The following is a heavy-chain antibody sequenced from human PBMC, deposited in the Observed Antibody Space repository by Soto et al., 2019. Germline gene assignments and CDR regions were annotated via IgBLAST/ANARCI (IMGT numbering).Heavy chain of an antibody. CDR2: ISYDGSEK. V-gene: IGHV3-30*03. J-gene: IGHJ4*02. CDR1: GFTFTSYG. D-gene: IGHD3-9*01. CDR3: TPWWAGYPFDH. Sequence: QVQVVESGGGVVQPGRSLRLSCAASGFTFTSYGMYWVRQAQGKGLEWVAIISYDGSEKYYADSVKGRFTISRDNFKNTVYLPMNSLKVEDTAVCYCTPWWAGYPFDHWGQGTLVTVSS.